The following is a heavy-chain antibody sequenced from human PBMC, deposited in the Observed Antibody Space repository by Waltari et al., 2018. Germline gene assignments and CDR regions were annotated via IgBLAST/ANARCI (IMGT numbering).Heavy chain of an antibody. CDR2: VYTRGNT. CDR3: ARGRVEDANNFDP. V-gene: IGHV4-61*02. D-gene: IGHD2-8*01. Sequence: QVQLQESGPGLVTPSQTLSLTCTVSGGSISSGTYWWAWIRQPAGKELECVGRVYTRGNTDYSPSLTSRATISLDTSKNQFSLELRSVTAADTAVYYCARGRVEDANNFDPWGQGTLVIVSS. CDR1: GGSISSGTYW. J-gene: IGHJ5*02.